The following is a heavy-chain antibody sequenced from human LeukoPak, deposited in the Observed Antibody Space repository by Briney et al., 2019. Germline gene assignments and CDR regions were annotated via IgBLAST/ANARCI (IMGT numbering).Heavy chain of an antibody. Sequence: SETLSLTCTVSGGSISGHYWNWIRQPPGKGLEGIGYIYYSGSTNYNPSLKSRVTISVDTSKNQFSLKLSSVTAADTAVYYCARETTVVTPGRSDVFDIWGQGTMVTVSS. V-gene: IGHV4-59*11. CDR1: GGSISGHY. CDR2: IYYSGST. D-gene: IGHD4-23*01. CDR3: ARETTVVTPGRSDVFDI. J-gene: IGHJ3*02.